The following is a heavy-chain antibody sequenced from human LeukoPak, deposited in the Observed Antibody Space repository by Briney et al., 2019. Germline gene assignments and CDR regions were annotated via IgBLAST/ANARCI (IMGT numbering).Heavy chain of an antibody. V-gene: IGHV3-74*01. J-gene: IGHJ4*02. D-gene: IGHD2/OR15-2a*01. CDR2: IRSDGSDT. CDR3: ARDWFHAINY. Sequence: GGSLRLSCAASGFTFSDTWMHWVRQAPGKGLVWVSRIRSDGSDTRYAESVKGRFTISRDNAKNTLYLQMNSLRAEDTAVYYCARDWFHAINYWGQGTLVTVSS. CDR1: GFTFSDTW.